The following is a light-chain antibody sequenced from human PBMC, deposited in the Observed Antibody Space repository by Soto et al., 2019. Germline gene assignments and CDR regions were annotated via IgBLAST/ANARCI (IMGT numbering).Light chain of an antibody. V-gene: IGLV2-8*01. CDR3: SSYAGSNNLRDV. CDR2: EVS. Sequence: LTQPPSASGSPGQSVTISCTGTSSDVGGYNYVSWYQQHPGKAPKLMIYEVSKRPSGVPDRFSGSKSGNTASLTVSGLQAEDEADYYCSSYAGSNNLRDVFGTGTKVTVL. J-gene: IGLJ1*01. CDR1: SSDVGGYNY.